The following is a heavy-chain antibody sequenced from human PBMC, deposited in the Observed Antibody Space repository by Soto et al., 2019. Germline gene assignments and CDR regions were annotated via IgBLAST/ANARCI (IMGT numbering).Heavy chain of an antibody. D-gene: IGHD2-15*01. CDR2: IYFDGST. Sequence: QSLTCAVSGASITSNFYYWGWIRRPPGKGLEWIGSIYFDGSTYYKSSLKSRVTISLDTSKNQFSLKLTSVTAADTAVYYCARDRGVGYRSGGSCADYYYYGMDVWGQGTTVT. V-gene: IGHV4-39*02. J-gene: IGHJ6*02. CDR3: ARDRGVGYRSGGSCADYYYYGMDV. CDR1: GASITSNFYY.